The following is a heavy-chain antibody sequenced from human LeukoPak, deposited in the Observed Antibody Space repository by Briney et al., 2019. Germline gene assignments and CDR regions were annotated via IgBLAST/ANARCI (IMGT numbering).Heavy chain of an antibody. CDR1: GGSISSNNW. J-gene: IGHJ4*02. CDR3: ARDIGDYDYVWGSYRPYYFDY. V-gene: IGHV4-4*02. D-gene: IGHD3-16*02. Sequence: SETLSLTCDVSGGSISSNNWWSWVRQPPGKGLEWIGEIYHSGSTNYNPSLKSRVTISVDTSKNQFSLKLSSVTAADTAVYYCARDIGDYDYVWGSYRPYYFDYWGQGTLVTVSS. CDR2: IYHSGST.